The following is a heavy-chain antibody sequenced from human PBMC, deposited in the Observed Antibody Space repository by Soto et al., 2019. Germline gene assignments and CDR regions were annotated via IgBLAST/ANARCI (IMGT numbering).Heavy chain of an antibody. CDR1: GGTFSSYA. D-gene: IGHD6-13*01. J-gene: IGHJ6*02. CDR3: ARGHSSSWYRYYYYGMDV. Sequence: GASVKVSCKASGGTFSSYAIRWVRQAPRQGLEWMGWMNPNSGNTGYAQKFQGRVTMTRNTSISTAYMELSSLRSEDTAVYYCARGHSSSWYRYYYYGMDVWGQGTTVTVSS. V-gene: IGHV1-8*02. CDR2: MNPNSGNT.